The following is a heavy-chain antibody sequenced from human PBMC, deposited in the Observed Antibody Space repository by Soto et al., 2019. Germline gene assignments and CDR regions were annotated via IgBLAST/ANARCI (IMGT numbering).Heavy chain of an antibody. V-gene: IGHV3-7*01. J-gene: IGHJ6*03. Sequence: GGSLRLSCAASGFTFSSYWMSWVRQAPGKGLEWVANIKQDGSEKYYVDSVKGRFTISRDNAKNSLYLQMNSLRAEDTAVYYCAREHGAIFGVVPHYYMDVWGKGTTVTVSS. CDR2: IKQDGSEK. CDR3: AREHGAIFGVVPHYYMDV. D-gene: IGHD3-3*01. CDR1: GFTFSSYW.